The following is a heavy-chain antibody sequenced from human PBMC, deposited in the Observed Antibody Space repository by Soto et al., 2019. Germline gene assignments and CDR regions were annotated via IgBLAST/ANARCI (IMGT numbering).Heavy chain of an antibody. CDR1: GFTFSSYA. J-gene: IGHJ6*02. V-gene: IGHV3-30-3*01. CDR3: ARDLRGVAGKIRYYFYGMDV. CDR2: ISYDGSNK. Sequence: LRLSCAASGFTFSSYAMHWVRQAPGKGLEWVAVISYDGSNKYYADSVKGRVTISRDNSKNTLYLQMNSLRAEDTAVYYCARDLRGVAGKIRYYFYGMDVWGQGTTVTVSS. D-gene: IGHD6-19*01.